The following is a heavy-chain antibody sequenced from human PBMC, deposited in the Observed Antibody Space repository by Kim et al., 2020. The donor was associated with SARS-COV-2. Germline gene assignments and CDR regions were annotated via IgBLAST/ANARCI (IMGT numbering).Heavy chain of an antibody. CDR2: IYYSGST. J-gene: IGHJ3*02. CDR3: ARQLSGYDPDAFDI. V-gene: IGHV4-39*01. D-gene: IGHD5-12*01. CDR1: GGSISSSSYY. Sequence: SETLSLTCTVSGGSISSSSYYWGWIRQPPGKGLEWIGSIYYSGSTYYNPSLKSRVTISVDTSKNQFSLKLSSVTAADTAVYYCARQLSGYDPDAFDIWGQGTMVTVSS.